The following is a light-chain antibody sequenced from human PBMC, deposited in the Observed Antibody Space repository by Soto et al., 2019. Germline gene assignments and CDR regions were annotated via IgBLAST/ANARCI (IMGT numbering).Light chain of an antibody. V-gene: IGLV2-14*01. Sequence: QSALTQPASVSGSPGQSITISCTGTSSDVGGYNYVSWYQQHPGKAPKLMIYEVSNRPSGVSNRFSGSKSGNTASLTISGLQAEDEADYYCQSYDSWLSVVVFGGGTKLTVL. CDR2: EVS. CDR3: QSYDSWLSVVV. J-gene: IGLJ2*01. CDR1: SSDVGGYNY.